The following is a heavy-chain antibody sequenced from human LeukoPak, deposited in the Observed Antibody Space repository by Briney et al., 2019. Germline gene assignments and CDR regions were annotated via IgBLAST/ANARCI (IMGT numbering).Heavy chain of an antibody. D-gene: IGHD6-19*01. CDR1: GGTFSSYA. CDR3: ARDLRAVAEVCDY. V-gene: IGHV1-69*04. Sequence: EASVKVSCKASGGTFSSYAISWVRQAPGQGLEWMGRIIPILGIANYAQKFQGRVTITADKSTSTAYMELRSLRSDDTAVYYCARDLRAVAEVCDYWGQGTLVTVSS. J-gene: IGHJ4*02. CDR2: IIPILGIA.